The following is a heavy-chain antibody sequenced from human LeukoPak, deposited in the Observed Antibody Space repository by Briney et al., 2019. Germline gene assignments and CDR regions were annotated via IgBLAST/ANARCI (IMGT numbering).Heavy chain of an antibody. J-gene: IGHJ3*02. CDR2: IYYSGST. Sequence: SETLSLTCTVSGGSISNYYWSWIRQPPGKGLEWIGYIYYSGSTNYNPSLKSRVTISVDTSKNQFSLKLSSFTAADTAVYYCARVPLRRSVFDIWGQGTMVTVSS. CDR3: ARVPLRRSVFDI. V-gene: IGHV4-59*12. CDR1: GGSISNYY. D-gene: IGHD3-3*01.